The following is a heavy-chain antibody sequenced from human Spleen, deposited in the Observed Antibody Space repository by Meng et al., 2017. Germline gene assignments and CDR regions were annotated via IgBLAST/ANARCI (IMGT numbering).Heavy chain of an antibody. D-gene: IGHD3-22*01. Sequence: GQRQEAGPGLVKPSQTLSLTSTVPGGSISSDGYYWSWIRQHPGKGLEWIGYIYYSGTTYYNPSLKSRVTISVDTSKNQFSLKLSSVTAADTAVYYCARDRLSALPYYDSSGYTTGFDPWGQGTLVTVSS. V-gene: IGHV4-31*03. CDR3: ARDRLSALPYYDSSGYTTGFDP. CDR1: GGSISSDGYY. J-gene: IGHJ5*02. CDR2: IYYSGTT.